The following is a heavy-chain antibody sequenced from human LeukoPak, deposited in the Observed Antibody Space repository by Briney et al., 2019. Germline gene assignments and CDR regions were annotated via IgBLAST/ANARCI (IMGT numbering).Heavy chain of an antibody. CDR2: IIPIFGIA. Sequence: GASVKVSCKASGGTFSSYAISWVRQAPGQGLEWMGRIIPIFGIANYAQKFQGRVTITADKSTSTAYMELSSLRSEDTAVYYCARGSDYSNYSFGYWGQGTLVTVSS. D-gene: IGHD4-11*01. J-gene: IGHJ4*02. CDR1: GGTFSSYA. CDR3: ARGSDYSNYSFGY. V-gene: IGHV1-69*04.